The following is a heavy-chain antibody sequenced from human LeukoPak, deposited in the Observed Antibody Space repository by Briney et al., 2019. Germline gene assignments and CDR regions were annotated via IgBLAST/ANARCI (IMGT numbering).Heavy chain of an antibody. CDR2: INTNTGNP. CDR1: GYTFTSYA. D-gene: IGHD3-10*01. Sequence: GASVKVSCKASGYTFTSYAMNWVRQAPGQGLEWMGWINTNTGNPTYAQGFTGRFVFSLDTSVSTAYLQISSLKAEDTAVYYCARATYYYGSGSRAHWNWWFDPWGQGTLVTVSS. CDR3: ARATYYYGSGSRAHWNWWFDP. J-gene: IGHJ5*02. V-gene: IGHV7-4-1*02.